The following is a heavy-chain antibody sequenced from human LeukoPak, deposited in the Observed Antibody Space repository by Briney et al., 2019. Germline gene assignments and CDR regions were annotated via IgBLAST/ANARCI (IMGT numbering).Heavy chain of an antibody. V-gene: IGHV3-11*01. J-gene: IGHJ6*03. D-gene: IGHD3-22*01. CDR3: AKESGFYYMDV. CDR2: ISSSGTNI. Sequence: GGSLRLSCAASGFTFSDYYMSWIRQAPGKGLEWVSYISSSGTNIYYADSVKGRFTISRDNAKNSLYLQMNSLRAEDTAVYYCAKESGFYYMDVWGKGTTVTVSS. CDR1: GFTFSDYY.